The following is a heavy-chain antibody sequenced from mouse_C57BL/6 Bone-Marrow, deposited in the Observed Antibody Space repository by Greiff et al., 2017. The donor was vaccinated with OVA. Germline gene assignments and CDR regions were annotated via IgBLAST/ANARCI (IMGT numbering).Heavy chain of an antibody. D-gene: IGHD1-1*01. CDR2: IRNKANGYTK. V-gene: IGHV7-3*01. Sequence: EVKLVESGGGLVQPGGSLSLSCAASGFTFTDYYMSWVRQPPGKALEWLGFIRNKANGYTKEYSASVKGRFTISRDNSQSILYLQMNALRAEDSATYYCASLYYGSSYYAMDYWGQGTSVTVSS. CDR3: ASLYYGSSYYAMDY. J-gene: IGHJ4*01. CDR1: GFTFTDYY.